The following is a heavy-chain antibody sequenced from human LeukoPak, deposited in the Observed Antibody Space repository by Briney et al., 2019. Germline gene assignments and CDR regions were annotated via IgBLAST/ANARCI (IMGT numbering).Heavy chain of an antibody. D-gene: IGHD5-18*01. V-gene: IGHV4-34*01. CDR3: ARDGGYGSYSDY. Sequence: PSETLSLTCAVYGGSFSGYYWSWIRQPPGKGLEWIGEINHSGTTYYNPSLKSRVTISVDTSKNQFSLKLSSVTAADTAVYYCARDGGYGSYSDYWGQGTLVTVSS. J-gene: IGHJ4*02. CDR2: INHSGTT. CDR1: GGSFSGYY.